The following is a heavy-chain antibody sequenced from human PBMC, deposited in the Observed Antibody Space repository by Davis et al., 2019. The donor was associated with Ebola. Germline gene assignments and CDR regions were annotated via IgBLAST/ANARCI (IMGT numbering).Heavy chain of an antibody. CDR2: ISYDGSNK. Sequence: GESLKISCAASGFTFSSYGMHWVRQAPGKGLEWVAVISYDGSNKYYADSVKGRFTISRDNSKNTLYLQMNSLRAEDTAVYYCARPFYGDYDTLGDGMDVWGQGTTVTVSS. CDR3: ARPFYGDYDTLGDGMDV. V-gene: IGHV3-30*03. CDR1: GFTFSSYG. J-gene: IGHJ6*02. D-gene: IGHD4-17*01.